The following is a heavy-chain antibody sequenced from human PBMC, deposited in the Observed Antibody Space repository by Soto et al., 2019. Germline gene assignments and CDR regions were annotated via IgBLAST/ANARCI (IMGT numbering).Heavy chain of an antibody. J-gene: IGHJ4*02. V-gene: IGHV3-30*18. CDR2: VLYDGSKK. Sequence: QVHLVESGGGVVQPGTSLRLSCRASGFKFSDYGMDWVRQAPGKGLEWVSGVLYDGSKKYYADSVKGRFTISSDNPRNTLYLQMDMLRAEDTGVYYGVKDLARMGGYGGQGT. CDR3: VKDLARMGGY. D-gene: IGHD3-16*01. CDR1: GFKFSDYG.